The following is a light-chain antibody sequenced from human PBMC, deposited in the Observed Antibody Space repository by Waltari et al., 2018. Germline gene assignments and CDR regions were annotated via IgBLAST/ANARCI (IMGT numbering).Light chain of an antibody. CDR2: AVA. CDR1: SSDIGGYHY. CDR3: ASYTTTRTVV. V-gene: IGLV2-14*01. J-gene: IGLJ2*01. Sequence: QSALTQPASVSGSPGQSITISCTGTSSDIGGYHYVSWYQQHPGKAPKLMIFAVARWPSGVSNRFSGSKSGNTASLTISGLQAEDEADYYCASYTTTRTVVFGGGTKGTVL.